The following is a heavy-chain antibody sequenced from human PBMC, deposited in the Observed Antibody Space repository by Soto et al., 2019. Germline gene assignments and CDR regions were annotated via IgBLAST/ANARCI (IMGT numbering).Heavy chain of an antibody. CDR3: AGDGSGSTDQFAY. V-gene: IGHV3-33*01. CDR1: GFTFSTYG. D-gene: IGHD1-26*01. J-gene: IGHJ4*02. CDR2: IWYDGSNK. Sequence: QVQLGESGGGVGQPGWSLRLSCAAYGFTFSTYGMHWVRQAPGKGLEWVAVIWYDGSNKYYADSVKGRFTISRDNSKNTLYLQMNSLRVEDTAVYYCAGDGSGSTDQFAYWGQGTLVTVSS.